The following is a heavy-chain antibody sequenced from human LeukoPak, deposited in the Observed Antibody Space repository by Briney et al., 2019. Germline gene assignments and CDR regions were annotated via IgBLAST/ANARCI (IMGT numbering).Heavy chain of an antibody. CDR3: AKDNLTRAGIYYYDYYYMDI. CDR1: GFTFDDYA. D-gene: IGHD2-15*01. J-gene: IGHJ6*03. CDR2: ISGDGGST. Sequence: GGSLRLSCAASGFTFDDYAMHWVRQAPGKGLEWVSLISGDGGSTYYADSVKGRFTISRDNSKNSLYLQMNSLRTEDTALYYCAKDNLTRAGIYYYDYYYMDIWGKGTTVTVSS. V-gene: IGHV3-43*02.